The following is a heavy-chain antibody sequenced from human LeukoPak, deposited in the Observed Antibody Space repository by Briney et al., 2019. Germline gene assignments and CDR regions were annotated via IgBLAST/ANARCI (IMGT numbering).Heavy chain of an antibody. J-gene: IGHJ6*02. D-gene: IGHD3-3*01. V-gene: IGHV3-21*01. CDR2: ISSSSSYI. CDR3: ARPHPRTVFGVFSYYYGMDV. Sequence: PGGSLRLSCAASGFTFSSYSMNWVRQAPGKGLEWVSSISSSSSYIYYADSMKGRFIISRDNAKNSLYLQMNSLRAEDTAVYYCARPHPRTVFGVFSYYYGMDVWGQGTTVTVSS. CDR1: GFTFSSYS.